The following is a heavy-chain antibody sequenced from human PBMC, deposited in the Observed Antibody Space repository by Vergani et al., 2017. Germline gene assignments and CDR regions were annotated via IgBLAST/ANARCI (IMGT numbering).Heavy chain of an antibody. J-gene: IGHJ1*01. Sequence: QVQLVQSGAEVKKPGASVKVSCKASGYTFTSYGISWVRQAPGQGLEWMGWISAYNGNTNYAQKLQGRVTMTTDTSTSTAYMELRSLRSDDTAVYYCARDTGYCSSTSCPKLGYFQHGGQGNLVTVSS. D-gene: IGHD2-2*01. CDR3: ARDTGYCSSTSCPKLGYFQH. CDR2: ISAYNGNT. V-gene: IGHV1-18*01. CDR1: GYTFTSYG.